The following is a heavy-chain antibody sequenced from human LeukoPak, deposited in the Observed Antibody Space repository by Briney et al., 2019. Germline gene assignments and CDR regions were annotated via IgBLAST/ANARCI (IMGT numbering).Heavy chain of an antibody. D-gene: IGHD6-13*01. J-gene: IGHJ4*02. Sequence: GGSLRLSCAASGFTFSDYYMSWIRQAPGKGLEWVSYISSSGSTIYYADSVKGRFTISRDNAEKSLYLQMNSLRAEDTAVYYCAGVAADGPDYWGQGTLVTVSS. V-gene: IGHV3-11*01. CDR2: ISSSGSTI. CDR1: GFTFSDYY. CDR3: AGVAADGPDY.